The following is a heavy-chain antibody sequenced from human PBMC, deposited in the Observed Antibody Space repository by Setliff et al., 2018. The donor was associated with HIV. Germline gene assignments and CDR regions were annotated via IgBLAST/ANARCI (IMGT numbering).Heavy chain of an antibody. D-gene: IGHD4-17*01. CDR2: IIPILGIP. Sequence: GASVKVSCKVSGYSLTELSIHWVRQAPGQGLEWMGEIIPILGIPNYAQKFQGRVTITTDESTSTAYMELSSLTSEDTAVYYCARDDDTGDHVDLDYWGQGTLVTVSS. CDR1: GYSLTELS. CDR3: ARDDDTGDHVDLDY. J-gene: IGHJ4*02. V-gene: IGHV1-69*10.